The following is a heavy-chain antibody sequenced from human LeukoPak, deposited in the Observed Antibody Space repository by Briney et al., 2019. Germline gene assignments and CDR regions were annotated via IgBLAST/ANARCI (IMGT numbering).Heavy chain of an antibody. CDR3: ARDAIVVVVAATLAEDY. CDR1: GFSFSSYE. J-gene: IGHJ4*02. D-gene: IGHD2-15*01. CDR2: ISGSGGST. V-gene: IGHV3-23*01. Sequence: GGSLRLSCAASGFSFSSYEMNWVRQAPGEGLEWVSAISGSGGSTYYADSVKGRFTISRDNSKNTLYLQMNSLRAEDTAAYYCARDAIVVVVAATLAEDYWGQGTLVTVSS.